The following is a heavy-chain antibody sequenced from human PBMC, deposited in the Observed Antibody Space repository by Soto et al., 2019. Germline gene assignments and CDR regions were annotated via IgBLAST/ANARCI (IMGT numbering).Heavy chain of an antibody. J-gene: IGHJ4*02. V-gene: IGHV1-24*01. CDR3: ATRDSSGYYFDY. CDR1: GYTLTELS. Sequence: ASVKVSCKVSGYTLTELSMHWVRQAPGKGLEWMGGFDPEDGETIYAQKFQGRVTMTEDTSTDTAYMELSSLRSEDTAVYYCATRDSSGYYFDYWGQGTLVTVSS. D-gene: IGHD3-22*01. CDR2: FDPEDGET.